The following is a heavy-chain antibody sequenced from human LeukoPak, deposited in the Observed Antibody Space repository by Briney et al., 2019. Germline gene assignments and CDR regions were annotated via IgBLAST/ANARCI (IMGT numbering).Heavy chain of an antibody. CDR1: GYSISSGYY. CDR3: ARAPRQSSWYDS. CDR2: MYHSGST. Sequence: SETLSLTCSVSGYSISSGYYWGWIRQPPGKGLEWIGTMYHSGSTYYTPSLRSRVTISIDTSTNEVPLRLTSVAATDTAVYFCARAPRQSSWYDSWGQGTLVTVSS. V-gene: IGHV4-38-2*02. D-gene: IGHD6-13*01. J-gene: IGHJ5*01.